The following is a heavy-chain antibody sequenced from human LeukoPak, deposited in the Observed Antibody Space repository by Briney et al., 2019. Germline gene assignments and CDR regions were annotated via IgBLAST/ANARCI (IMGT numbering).Heavy chain of an antibody. CDR1: GGSISSRNW. V-gene: IGHV4-4*02. J-gene: IGHJ4*02. CDR3: ARASHDYGDYSHFDY. D-gene: IGHD4-17*01. Sequence: MTSETLSLTCAVSGGSISSRNWWSWVRQPPGKGLEWIGEIYHSGSTNYNPSLKTRVTISVDKSKNQFSLKLSSVTAADTAVYYCARASHDYGDYSHFDYWGQGTLVTVSS. CDR2: IYHSGST.